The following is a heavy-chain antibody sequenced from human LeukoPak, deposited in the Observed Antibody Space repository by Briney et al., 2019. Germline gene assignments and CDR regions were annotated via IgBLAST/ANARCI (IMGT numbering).Heavy chain of an antibody. Sequence: PGGSLRLSCAASGFTFSSYSMNWVRQAPGKGLEWVSSISSSSSYIYYADSVKGRFTISRDNAKNSLYLQVNSLSAEDTAVYYCARDRLRWLDYWGQGTLVTVSS. CDR2: ISSSSSYI. CDR3: ARDRLRWLDY. CDR1: GFTFSSYS. J-gene: IGHJ4*02. V-gene: IGHV3-21*01. D-gene: IGHD4-23*01.